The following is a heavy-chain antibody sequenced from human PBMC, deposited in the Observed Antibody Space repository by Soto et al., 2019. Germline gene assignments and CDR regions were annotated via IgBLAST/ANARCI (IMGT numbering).Heavy chain of an antibody. Sequence: ASVKVSCKASGGTFSSYAISWVRQAPVQGREWMGGIIPIFGTANYAQKFQGRVTITADESPSTAYMELSSLRSEDTAVYYCATKGYCSSTNCYTPRYFDYWGQGTLVTVSS. D-gene: IGHD2-2*02. V-gene: IGHV1-69*13. CDR3: ATKGYCSSTNCYTPRYFDY. J-gene: IGHJ4*02. CDR2: IIPIFGTA. CDR1: GGTFSSYA.